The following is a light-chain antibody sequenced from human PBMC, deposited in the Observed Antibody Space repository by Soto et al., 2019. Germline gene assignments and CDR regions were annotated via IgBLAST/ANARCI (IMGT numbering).Light chain of an antibody. Sequence: EIVMTQSPATLSVSPGERATLSCRASQSVNDNLAWYQQRPGQSPRLLIYGAFFRATGIPARFTGSGSGTEFTLTISSLQSEDFAIYYCQQYSKWPPLTFGGGTNVEIK. CDR1: QSVNDN. CDR2: GAF. CDR3: QQYSKWPPLT. V-gene: IGKV3-15*01. J-gene: IGKJ4*01.